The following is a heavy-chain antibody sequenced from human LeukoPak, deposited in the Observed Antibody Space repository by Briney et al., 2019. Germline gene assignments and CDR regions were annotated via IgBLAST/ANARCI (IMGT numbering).Heavy chain of an antibody. CDR3: AKSSYHRSGYYYYGMDV. V-gene: IGHV4-30-2*01. CDR1: GGSISSGGYS. J-gene: IGHJ6*02. D-gene: IGHD2-15*01. Sequence: PSETLSLTCAVSGGSISSGGYSWSWLRQPPGKGLEWIGYIYHSGSTYYNPSLKSRVTISVDRSKNQFSLKLSSVTAADTAVYYCAKSSYHRSGYYYYGMDVWGQGTTVTVSS. CDR2: IYHSGST.